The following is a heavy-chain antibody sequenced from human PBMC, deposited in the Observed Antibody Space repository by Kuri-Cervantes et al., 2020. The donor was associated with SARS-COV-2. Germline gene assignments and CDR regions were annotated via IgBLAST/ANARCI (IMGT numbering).Heavy chain of an antibody. J-gene: IGHJ6*02. V-gene: IGHV5-51*01. CDR3: AIRGGVVTAYYYYGMDV. Sequence: GESLKISCKGSGYSFTSYWIGWVRQMPGKGLEWMGIIYPGDSDTRYSPSFQGQVTISADKSISTAYLQWSSLKASDTAMYYCAIRGGVVTAYYYYGMDVWGQGTTVTVSS. D-gene: IGHD2-21*02. CDR2: IYPGDSDT. CDR1: GYSFTSYW.